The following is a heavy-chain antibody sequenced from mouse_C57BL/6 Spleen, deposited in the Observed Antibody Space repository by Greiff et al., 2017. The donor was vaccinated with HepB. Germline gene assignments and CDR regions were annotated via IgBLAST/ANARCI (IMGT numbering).Heavy chain of an antibody. V-gene: IGHV1-7*01. CDR3: ARGPTVVASHWYFDV. J-gene: IGHJ1*03. CDR1: GYTFTSYW. CDR2: INPSSGYT. Sequence: QVHVKQSGAELAKPGASVKLSCKASGYTFTSYWMHWVKQRPGQGLEWIGYINPSSGYTKYNQKFKDKATLTADKSSSTAYMQLSSLTYEDSAVYYCARGPTVVASHWYFDVWGTGTTVTVSS. D-gene: IGHD1-1*01.